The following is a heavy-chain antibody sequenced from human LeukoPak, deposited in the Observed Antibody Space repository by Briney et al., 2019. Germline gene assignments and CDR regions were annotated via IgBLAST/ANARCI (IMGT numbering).Heavy chain of an antibody. CDR1: GFTFSSYG. Sequence: GGSLRLSCAASGFTFSSYGMHWVRQAPGKGLEWVAVISYDGSNKYYADSVKGRFTVSRDNSKNTLYLQMSSLRAEDTAVYYCAKSVATIVGYYGMDVWGQGTTVTVSS. J-gene: IGHJ6*02. CDR2: ISYDGSNK. V-gene: IGHV3-30*18. D-gene: IGHD5-12*01. CDR3: AKSVATIVGYYGMDV.